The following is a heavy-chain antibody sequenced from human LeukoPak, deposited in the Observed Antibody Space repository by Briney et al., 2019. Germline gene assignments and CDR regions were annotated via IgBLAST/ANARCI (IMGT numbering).Heavy chain of an antibody. D-gene: IGHD3-10*01. Sequence: GGSLRLSCAASGITVSTNYMSWVRQAPGKGLEWVAIIYSGGGTYYADSVKGRFTISRDNSKNTLYLQMNSLRAEDTAVYYCAKYDGLLWFGELFDYWGQGTLVTVSS. CDR2: IYSGGGT. CDR1: GITVSTNY. CDR3: AKYDGLLWFGELFDY. J-gene: IGHJ4*02. V-gene: IGHV3-53*01.